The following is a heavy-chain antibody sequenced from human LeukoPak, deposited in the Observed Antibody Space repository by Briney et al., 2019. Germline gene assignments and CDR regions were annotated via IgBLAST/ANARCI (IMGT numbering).Heavy chain of an antibody. V-gene: IGHV5-51*01. D-gene: IGHD3-22*01. CDR3: ARLGYYYDSSGFQYYFDY. CDR2: IYPGDSDT. J-gene: IGHJ4*02. CDR1: GYSFTSYW. Sequence: GESLKISCKGSGYSFTSYWIGWVRQMPGKGLEWMGIIYPGDSDTRYSPSFQGQVTISADKSISTAYLQWSSLEASDTAMYYCARLGYYYDSSGFQYYFDYWGQGTLVTVSS.